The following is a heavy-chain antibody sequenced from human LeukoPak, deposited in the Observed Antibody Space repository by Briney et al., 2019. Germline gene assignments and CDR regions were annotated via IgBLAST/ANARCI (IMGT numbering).Heavy chain of an antibody. CDR3: ARDPSRWTTGYFDY. J-gene: IGHJ4*02. V-gene: IGHV3-30*04. D-gene: IGHD4-17*01. CDR2: ISYDGSNK. Sequence: GRSLRLSCAASGFTSSSYAMHWVRQAPGKGLEWVAVISYDGSNKYYADSVKGRFTISRDNSKNTLYLQMNSLRAEDTAVYYCARDPSRWTTGYFDYWGQGTLVTVSS. CDR1: GFTSSSYA.